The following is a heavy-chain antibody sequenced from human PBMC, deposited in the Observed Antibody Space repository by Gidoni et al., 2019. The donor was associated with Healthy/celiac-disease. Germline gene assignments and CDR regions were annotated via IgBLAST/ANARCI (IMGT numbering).Heavy chain of an antibody. CDR1: AFTVRNYA. Sequence: EAQLVEPRGGWVQHGGSLRLFGPAAAFTVRNYAMGWVRQAPGKGLEWVSAINGSGGSTYYADAVKGRFTISSDNSKNTLYLQMNRLRAEDTAVYYCAKDRYSSSWWYFDLWGRGTLVTVSS. CDR3: AKDRYSSSWWYFDL. J-gene: IGHJ2*01. D-gene: IGHD6-13*01. CDR2: INGSGGST. V-gene: IGHV3-23*04.